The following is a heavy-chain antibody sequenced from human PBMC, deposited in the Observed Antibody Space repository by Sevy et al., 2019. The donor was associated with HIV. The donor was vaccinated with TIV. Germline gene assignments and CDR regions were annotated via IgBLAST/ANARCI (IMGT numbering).Heavy chain of an antibody. CDR2: IKQDGSEK. J-gene: IGHJ6*03. CDR1: GFTFSSYW. CDR3: ARDIRYSSSSGGGYYYYMDV. D-gene: IGHD6-6*01. V-gene: IGHV3-7*01. Sequence: GGSLRLSCAASGFTFSSYWMSWVRQAPGKGLEWVANIKQDGSEKYYVDSVKGRFTISRDNAKNSLYLQMNSLRAEDTAVYYCARDIRYSSSSGGGYYYYMDVWGKGTTVTVSS.